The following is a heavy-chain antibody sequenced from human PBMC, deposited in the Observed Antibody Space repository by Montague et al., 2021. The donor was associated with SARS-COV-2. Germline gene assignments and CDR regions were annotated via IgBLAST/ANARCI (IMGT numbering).Heavy chain of an antibody. J-gene: IGHJ3*02. D-gene: IGHD3-22*01. CDR3: ASPTYYYDSSGSDAFDI. CDR1: GGSISSNSYY. Sequence: SETLSLTCTVSGGSISSNSYYWGWIRQPPGKGLEWIGSIYYSESTYYNPSLKSRVTISVDTSKNQFSLKLSSVTAADTAVYYCASPTYYYDSSGSDAFDILGQGTMVTVSS. CDR2: IYYSEST. V-gene: IGHV4-39*01.